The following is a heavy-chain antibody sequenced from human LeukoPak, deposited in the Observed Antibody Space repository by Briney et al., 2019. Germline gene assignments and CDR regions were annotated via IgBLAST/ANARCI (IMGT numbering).Heavy chain of an antibody. D-gene: IGHD2-15*01. V-gene: IGHV4-59*12. CDR3: ARYCSGGSCFWFDP. J-gene: IGHJ5*02. Sequence: SETLSLTCTVSGVSISSYYWSWIRQPPGKGLEWIGYIYYSGSTNYNPSLKSRVTISVGRSKNQFSLKLSSVTAADTAVYYCARYCSGGSCFWFDPWGQGTLVTVSS. CDR2: IYYSGST. CDR1: GVSISSYY.